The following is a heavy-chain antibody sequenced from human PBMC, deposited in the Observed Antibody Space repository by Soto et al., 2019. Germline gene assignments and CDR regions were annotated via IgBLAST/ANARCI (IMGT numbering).Heavy chain of an antibody. Sequence: EVQLVESGGGLVKPGGSLRLSCAASGFTFSSYSMNWVRQAPGKGLEWVSSISSSSSYIYYADSVKGRFTISRDNAKNSLDLQMNSLTAGDTGVYYCARDLDTYDDFWSGYSVSWGQGTLVTVSS. CDR3: ARDLDTYDDFWSGYSVS. D-gene: IGHD3-3*01. CDR2: ISSSSSYI. J-gene: IGHJ5*02. CDR1: GFTFSSYS. V-gene: IGHV3-21*01.